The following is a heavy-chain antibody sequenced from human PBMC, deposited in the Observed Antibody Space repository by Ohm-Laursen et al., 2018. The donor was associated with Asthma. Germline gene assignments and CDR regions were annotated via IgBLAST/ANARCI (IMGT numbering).Heavy chain of an antibody. CDR3: ARATFSTYCGGDCYYFDY. V-gene: IGHV1-46*01. J-gene: IGHJ4*02. Sequence: SSVKVSCKASGYPFTRDYMHWVRQAPGQGLEWMGIINPSSGSSSYAQKFQGRVTVTSDTSTNTVYMELSSLRSEDTAVYYCARATFSTYCGGDCYYFDYWGQGTLVTVSS. CDR2: INPSSGSS. D-gene: IGHD2-21*02. CDR1: GYPFTRDY.